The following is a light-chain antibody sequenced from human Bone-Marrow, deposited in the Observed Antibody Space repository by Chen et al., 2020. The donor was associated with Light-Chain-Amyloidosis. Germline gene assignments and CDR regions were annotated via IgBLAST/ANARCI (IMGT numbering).Light chain of an antibody. J-gene: IGLJ2*01. CDR3: QSADSSGTYEVI. Sequence: SYELTQPPSVSVSPGQTARITCSGDDLPTKYAYWYQQKPGQAPVLVIHRDTERPSGISERFSGARSGTAAKLTIRGVQAEDEADYHCQSADSSGTYEVIFGGGTKLTVL. CDR2: RDT. CDR1: DLPTKY. V-gene: IGLV3-25*03.